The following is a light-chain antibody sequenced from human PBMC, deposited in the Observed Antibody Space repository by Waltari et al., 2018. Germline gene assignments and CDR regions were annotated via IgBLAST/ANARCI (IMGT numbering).Light chain of an antibody. CDR1: SSDVGGYNH. V-gene: IGLV2-14*03. J-gene: IGLJ3*02. CDR3: SSYTSSSWV. Sequence: QSALTQPASVSGSPGQSITISCTGTSSDVGGYNHVSWHQQHPGKAPKLMIYDVSNRPSGVSKRFSGSKSGNTASLTISGLQAEDEADYYCSSYTSSSWVFGGGTRLTVL. CDR2: DVS.